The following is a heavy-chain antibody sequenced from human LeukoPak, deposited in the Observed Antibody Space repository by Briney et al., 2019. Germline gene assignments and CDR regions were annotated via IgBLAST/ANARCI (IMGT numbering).Heavy chain of an antibody. CDR3: ARVWEHWDNYYYYYYMDV. J-gene: IGHJ6*03. CDR2: ISNDGSSK. D-gene: IGHD1-26*01. Sequence: PGGSLRLSCAASGFTFSNYGMHWVRQAPGKGLEWVAVISNDGSSKYYADSVKGRFTISRDNSKNTLYLQMNSLRAEDTAVYYCARVWEHWDNYYYYYYMDVWGKGTTVTISS. CDR1: GFTFSNYG. V-gene: IGHV3-30*03.